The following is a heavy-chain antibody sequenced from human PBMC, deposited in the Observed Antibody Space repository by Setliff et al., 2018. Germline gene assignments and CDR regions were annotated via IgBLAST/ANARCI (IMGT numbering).Heavy chain of an antibody. V-gene: IGHV4-39*01. CDR1: GDSISSTSYQ. J-gene: IGHJ4*02. CDR2: IYYTGTA. Sequence: PSETLSLTCTVSGDSISSTSYQWGWVRQPPGKGLEWIGSIYYTGTAYYNPSLKSRDTISVDTSKNQFSLQVTSLAATDTALYFCARHEFVGGYYGSVTYRHFDYWGQGILVTVSS. D-gene: IGHD3-10*01. CDR3: ARHEFVGGYYGSVTYRHFDY.